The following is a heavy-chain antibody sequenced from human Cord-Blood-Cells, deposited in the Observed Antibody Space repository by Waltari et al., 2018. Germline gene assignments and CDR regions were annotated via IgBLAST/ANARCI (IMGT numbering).Heavy chain of an antibody. CDR2: FDPEKVET. CDR1: GYTLTEFT. J-gene: IGHJ4*02. Sequence: QVQLVQSGAEVKKPGASVKVSCKVSGYTLTEFTMHWVRQAPGKGLEWMGAFDPEKVETIYAQKFKARVARTEDTSTDAAYMELSSLRFEDTAVYYFATLRRDQAFDYWGQGTLVTVSS. D-gene: IGHD2-2*01. V-gene: IGHV1-24*01. CDR3: ATLRRDQAFDY.